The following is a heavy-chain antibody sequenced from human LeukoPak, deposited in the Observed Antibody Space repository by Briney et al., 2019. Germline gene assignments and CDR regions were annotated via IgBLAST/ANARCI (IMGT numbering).Heavy chain of an antibody. V-gene: IGHV1-18*01. D-gene: IGHD3-10*01. J-gene: IGHJ4*02. Sequence: ASVKVSCKASGYTFTSYGISWVRQAPGQGLEWMAWISAYNGNTDCAQNLRGRVTMTTDPSTSTAYMELRSLRSDDTAVYYCARDSVDGSGTYYNDSPDYWGQGTLVTVSS. CDR3: ARDSVDGSGTYYNDSPDY. CDR1: GYTFTSYG. CDR2: ISAYNGNT.